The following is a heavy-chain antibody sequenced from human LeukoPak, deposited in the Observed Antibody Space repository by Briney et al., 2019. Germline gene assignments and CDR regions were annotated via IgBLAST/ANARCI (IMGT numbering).Heavy chain of an antibody. Sequence: GGSLRLSCEASGFAFNNYWMHWVRQAPGKGLVWVSRIRTDGLETSYADSVKGRFTVSRDNAKNTLYLQMNGLRAEDTAVYYCARVMSGYYVVLDVWGQGTMVTVSS. V-gene: IGHV3-74*01. CDR1: GFAFNNYW. J-gene: IGHJ3*01. CDR2: IRTDGLET. CDR3: ARVMSGYYVVLDV. D-gene: IGHD3-3*01.